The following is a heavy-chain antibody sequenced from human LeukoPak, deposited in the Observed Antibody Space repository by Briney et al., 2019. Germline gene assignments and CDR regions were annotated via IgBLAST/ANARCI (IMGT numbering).Heavy chain of an antibody. J-gene: IGHJ4*02. CDR3: APRPLRDYYGSGSDY. Sequence: PGGSLRLSCAASGFTFSSYWMSWVRQAPGKGLEWVANIKQDGSEKYYVDSVKGRFTISRDKSKNTLYLQMNSLRAEDTAVCYCAPRPLRDYYGSGSDYWGQGTLVTVSS. CDR2: IKQDGSEK. D-gene: IGHD3-10*01. CDR1: GFTFSSYW. V-gene: IGHV3-7*03.